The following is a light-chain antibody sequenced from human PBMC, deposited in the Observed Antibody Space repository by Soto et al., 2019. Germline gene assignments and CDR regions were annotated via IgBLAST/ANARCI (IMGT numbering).Light chain of an antibody. Sequence: SYELTQPPSLSVAPVQTARITCGGNNIGSKSVHLYQQKPGQAPVLVVYDDSDRPSGIPERFSGYNSGNTATLTISRVEAGAEADYYCQVWDSRSDHLGVFGGGTKLPVL. J-gene: IGLJ2*01. CDR3: QVWDSRSDHLGV. CDR2: DDS. V-gene: IGLV3-21*02. CDR1: NIGSKS.